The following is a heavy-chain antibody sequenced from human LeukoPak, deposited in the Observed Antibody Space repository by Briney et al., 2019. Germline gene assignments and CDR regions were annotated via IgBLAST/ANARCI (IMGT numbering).Heavy chain of an antibody. D-gene: IGHD6-6*01. CDR1: GYTFTSYY. CDR2: INPSGGST. Sequence: GASVKVSCKASGYTFTSYYMHWVRQAPGQGLEWMGIINPSGGSTSYAQKFQGRVTMTRDTSTSTVYMELSSLRSEDTAVYYCARDRYVAVWQLAPGSFDYWGQGTLVTVSS. J-gene: IGHJ4*02. V-gene: IGHV1-46*01. CDR3: ARDRYVAVWQLAPGSFDY.